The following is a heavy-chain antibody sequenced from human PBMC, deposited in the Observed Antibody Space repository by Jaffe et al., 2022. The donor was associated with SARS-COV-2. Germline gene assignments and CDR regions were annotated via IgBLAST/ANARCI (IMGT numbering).Heavy chain of an antibody. V-gene: IGHV4-39*01. CDR2: VHYSGSI. Sequence: QLQESGPGLVKPSETLSLTCNVSGASIIRSSYYWGWVRQPPGKGLEWLGSVHYSGSIYLNPSLKRPVSTSVDTSNNQFSLKLTSLTAADTAVYYCARQGMIFGFDPFDIWGRGTMVTVSA. J-gene: IGHJ3*02. CDR1: GASIIRSSYY. CDR3: ARQGMIFGFDPFDI. D-gene: IGHD3-3*01.